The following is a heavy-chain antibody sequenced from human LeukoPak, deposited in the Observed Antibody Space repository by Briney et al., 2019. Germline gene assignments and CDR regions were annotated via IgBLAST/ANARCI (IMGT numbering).Heavy chain of an antibody. CDR3: ATVTTFDY. CDR2: ISYDGSNK. J-gene: IGHJ4*02. D-gene: IGHD4-17*01. V-gene: IGHV3-30*04. CDR1: GFTFSSYA. Sequence: GGSLRLSCAASGFTFSSYAMHWVRQAPGKGLEWVAVISYDGSNKYYADSVKGRFTISRDNSKNTLYLQMNSLRAEDTAVYYCATVTTFDYWGQGTLVTVSS.